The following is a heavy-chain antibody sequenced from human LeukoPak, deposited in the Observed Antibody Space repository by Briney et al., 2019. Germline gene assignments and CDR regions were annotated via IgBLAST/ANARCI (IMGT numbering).Heavy chain of an antibody. J-gene: IGHJ4*02. D-gene: IGHD3-22*01. CDR3: ARDFWSSYYYDSSGLIFDY. CDR2: ISSSSSTI. CDR1: GFTFSSYS. V-gene: IGHV3-48*01. Sequence: GGSLRLSCAASGFTFSSYSMNWVRQAPGKGLEWVSYISSSSSTIYYADSVKGRFTISRDNAKNSLYLQMNSLRAEDTAVYYCARDFWSSYYYDSSGLIFDYWGQGTLVTVSS.